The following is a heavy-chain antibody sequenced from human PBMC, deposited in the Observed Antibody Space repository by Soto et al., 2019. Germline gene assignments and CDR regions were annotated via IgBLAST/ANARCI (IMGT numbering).Heavy chain of an antibody. CDR3: AKAHTFRFYYFTGGDY. Sequence: GGSLRLSCAASGFNFSLYPMAWVRQAPGKGLEWVSSISGSCGSTFYADSVKGRFTISRDNSKNTLYLQMDTLRAGDSAVYYCAKAHTFRFYYFTGGDYWGQGTLVTVSS. CDR2: ISGSCGST. CDR1: GFNFSLYP. J-gene: IGHJ4*02. D-gene: IGHD3-22*01. V-gene: IGHV3-23*01.